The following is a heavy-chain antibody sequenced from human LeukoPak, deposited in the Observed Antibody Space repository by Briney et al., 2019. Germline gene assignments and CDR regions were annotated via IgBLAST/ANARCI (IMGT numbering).Heavy chain of an antibody. CDR3: ARRAGAYSHPYDY. Sequence: PGGSLRLSCAASGFTFSSYGMHWVRQAPGKGLERVAFIRYDGSNKYYADSVKGRFTISRDNSKNTLYLQMNSLRADDTAVYYCARRAGAYSHPYDYWGQGTLVTVSS. CDR2: IRYDGSNK. CDR1: GFTFSSYG. J-gene: IGHJ4*02. V-gene: IGHV3-30*02. D-gene: IGHD4/OR15-4a*01.